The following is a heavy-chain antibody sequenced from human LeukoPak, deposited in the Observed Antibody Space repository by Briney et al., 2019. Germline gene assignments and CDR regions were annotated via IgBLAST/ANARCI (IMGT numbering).Heavy chain of an antibody. Sequence: GGSLRLSCAGSGFTFGGYGMHWFPQTPGKGLEWVAVIAYDGSRAFYADSVKGRFTIFRDNSKNTMSVQMDDLRAEDTAVYYCTRYNNDHFDYWGQGTLVTVSS. CDR1: GFTFGGYG. CDR3: TRYNNDHFDY. D-gene: IGHD1-14*01. CDR2: IAYDGSRA. V-gene: IGHV3-33*01. J-gene: IGHJ4*02.